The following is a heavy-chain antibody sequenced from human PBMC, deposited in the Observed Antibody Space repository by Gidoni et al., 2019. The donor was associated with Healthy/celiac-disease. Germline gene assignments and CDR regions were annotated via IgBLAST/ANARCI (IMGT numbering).Heavy chain of an antibody. Sequence: EGQLVESGGGLVEPGGSVRLSGAASGFTVTSNDMSWVRQAPGKGLECVSVIYSGGSTYYADSVKGSFTISRDNSKNTLYLQMSRLRAEYTAVYYCARGPWSLEYYYGMDVWGQGTTVTVSS. CDR2: IYSGGST. CDR1: GFTVTSND. CDR3: ARGPWSLEYYYGMDV. J-gene: IGHJ6*02. V-gene: IGHV3-66*01. D-gene: IGHD1-1*01.